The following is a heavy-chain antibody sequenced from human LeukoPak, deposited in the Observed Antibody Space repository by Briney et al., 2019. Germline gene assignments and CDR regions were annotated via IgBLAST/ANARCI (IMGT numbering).Heavy chain of an antibody. J-gene: IGHJ5*02. CDR1: GYTFTNFG. CDR3: ARGGVFCSSSTCPLNWLDP. V-gene: IGHV1-18*01. Sequence: ASVKVSCKASGYTFTNFGITWVRQAPGQGLEWMGWISAYNGNTKYAQKVQGRVTMTTDTSTSTAYMELRSLRSDDAAVYYCARGGVFCSSSTCPLNWLDPCGQGTLVTVSS. CDR2: ISAYNGNT. D-gene: IGHD2-2*01.